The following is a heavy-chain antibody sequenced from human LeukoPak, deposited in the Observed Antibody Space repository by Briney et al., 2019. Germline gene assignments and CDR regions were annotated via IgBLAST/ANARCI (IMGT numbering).Heavy chain of an antibody. CDR2: IYHSENT. CDR1: GGSISSYY. V-gene: IGHV4-59*12. Sequence: PSETLSLTCTVSGGSISSYYWSWIRQHPGKGLEWIGYIYHSENTNYNPSLKSRVTMSVDTSKNQFSLKLSSVTAADTAVYYCARVYSPRTVAGTGFDNWGQGTLVTVSS. D-gene: IGHD6-19*01. J-gene: IGHJ4*02. CDR3: ARVYSPRTVAGTGFDN.